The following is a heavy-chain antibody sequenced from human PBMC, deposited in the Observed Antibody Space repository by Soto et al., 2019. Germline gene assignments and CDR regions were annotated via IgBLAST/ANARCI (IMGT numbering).Heavy chain of an antibody. CDR3: AKGAMIVVEKDAFDI. Sequence: ASVKVSCKASGYTFTSYYMHWVRQAPGQGLEWMGIINPSGGSTSYAQKFQGRVTMTRDTSTSTVYMELSSLRSEDTAVYYCAKGAMIVVEKDAFDIWGQGTMVTVSS. J-gene: IGHJ3*02. V-gene: IGHV1-46*01. CDR2: INPSGGST. D-gene: IGHD3-22*01. CDR1: GYTFTSYY.